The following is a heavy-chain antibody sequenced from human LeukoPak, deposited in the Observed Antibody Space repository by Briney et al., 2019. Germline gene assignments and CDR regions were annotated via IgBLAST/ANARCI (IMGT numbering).Heavy chain of an antibody. Sequence: PGGSLRLSCAASGFTFSGSAMHWVRQAPGKGLEWVGRIRSKANSYATAYAASVKGRFTISRDDSKNTAYLQMNSLKTEDTAVYYCTRRPSSGSSRGGFDYWGQGTLVTVSS. D-gene: IGHD2-15*01. V-gene: IGHV3-73*01. CDR1: GFTFSGSA. CDR2: IRSKANSYAT. J-gene: IGHJ4*02. CDR3: TRRPSSGSSRGGFDY.